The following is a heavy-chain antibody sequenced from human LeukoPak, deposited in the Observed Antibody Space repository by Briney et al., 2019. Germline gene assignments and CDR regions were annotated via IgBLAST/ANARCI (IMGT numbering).Heavy chain of an antibody. CDR1: GLTFSSYG. Sequence: GGSLRLSCAASGLTFSSYGMHWVRQAPGKGLEWVAVIWYDGSNKYYADSVKGRFTISRDNSKNTLYLQMNSLRAEDTAVYYCARERGYYGSGRLVDYWGQGTLVTVSS. CDR3: ARERGYYGSGRLVDY. CDR2: IWYDGSNK. V-gene: IGHV3-33*01. J-gene: IGHJ4*02. D-gene: IGHD3-10*01.